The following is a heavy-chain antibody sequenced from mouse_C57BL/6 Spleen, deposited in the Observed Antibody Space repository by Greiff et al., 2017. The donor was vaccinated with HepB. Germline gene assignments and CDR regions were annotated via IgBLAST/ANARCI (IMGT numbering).Heavy chain of an antibody. V-gene: IGHV5-6*01. CDR1: GFTFSSYG. D-gene: IGHD4-1*01. J-gene: IGHJ4*01. CDR3: ARHMDYWDLYAMDY. Sequence: VQLKESGGDLVKPGGSLKLSCAASGFTFSSYGMSWVRQTPDKRLEWVATISSGGSYTYYPDSVKGRFTISRDNAKNTLYLQMSSLKSEDTAMYYCARHMDYWDLYAMDYWGQGTSVTVSS. CDR2: ISSGGSYT.